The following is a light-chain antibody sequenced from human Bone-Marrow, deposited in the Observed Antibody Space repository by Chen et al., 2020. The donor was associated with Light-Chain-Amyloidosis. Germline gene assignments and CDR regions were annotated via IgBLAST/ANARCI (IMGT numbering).Light chain of an antibody. CDR2: WAS. V-gene: IGKV4-1*01. CDR1: EILLYRSNNKNY. CDR3: QQYYSTPYT. J-gene: IGKJ2*01. Sequence: DIVMTQSPDSLAVSLGETATINCKSSEILLYRSNNKNYLGWYQQKPGQSPKLLMYWASTRESGVPDRFSGSGSGTDFTLNISSLQAEDVAVYYCQQYYSTPYTFGPGTKLEIQ.